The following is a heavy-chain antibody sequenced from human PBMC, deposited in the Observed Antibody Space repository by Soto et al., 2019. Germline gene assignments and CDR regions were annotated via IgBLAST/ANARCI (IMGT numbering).Heavy chain of an antibody. Sequence: SPTLSLTCAISGDSVSSNSAAWNWIRQSPSRGLEWLGRTYYRSKWYNDYAVSVKSRITINPDTSKNQFSLQLNSVTPEDTAVYYCARGGYCSSTSCYPPNWFNPWGQGTLVTVSS. CDR1: GDSVSSNSAA. V-gene: IGHV6-1*01. CDR2: TYYRSKWYN. CDR3: ARGGYCSSTSCYPPNWFNP. D-gene: IGHD2-2*03. J-gene: IGHJ5*02.